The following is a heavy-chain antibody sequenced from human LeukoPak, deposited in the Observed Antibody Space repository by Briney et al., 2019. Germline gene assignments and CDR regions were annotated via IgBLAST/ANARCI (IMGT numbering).Heavy chain of an antibody. V-gene: IGHV1-2*02. Sequence: GASVKVSCKASGYTFTGYYMHWVRRAPGQGLEWMGWINPNSGGTNYAQKFQGRVTMTRDTSISTAYMELSRLRSDDTAVYYCARGEAVTGHTWSLLDIWGQGTMVTVSS. CDR1: GYTFTGYY. CDR2: INPNSGGT. J-gene: IGHJ3*02. D-gene: IGHD6-19*01. CDR3: ARGEAVTGHTWSLLDI.